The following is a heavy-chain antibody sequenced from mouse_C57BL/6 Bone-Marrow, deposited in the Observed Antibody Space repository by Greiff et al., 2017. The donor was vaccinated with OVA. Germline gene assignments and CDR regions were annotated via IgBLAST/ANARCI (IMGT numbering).Heavy chain of an antibody. CDR3: AGRGAHFDDGYRYWYFDV. Sequence: QVQLQQSGPELVKPGASVKISCTASGYAFSSSWMNWVKQRPGKGLEWIGQIYPGDGDTNYNGKFKGKATLTADKSSSTAYMQLSSLTSEDSAVYYCAGRGAHFDDGYRYWYFDVWGTGTTVTVSS. V-gene: IGHV1-82*01. CDR1: GYAFSSSW. CDR2: IYPGDGDT. J-gene: IGHJ1*03. D-gene: IGHD2-3*01.